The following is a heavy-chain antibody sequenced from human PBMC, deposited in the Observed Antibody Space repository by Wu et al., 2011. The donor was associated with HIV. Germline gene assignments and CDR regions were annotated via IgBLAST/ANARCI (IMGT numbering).Heavy chain of an antibody. CDR1: GYTFTNFG. D-gene: IGHD3-10*01. V-gene: IGHV1-18*01. J-gene: IGHJ6*02. Sequence: QVQLVQSGAEVEKPGASVKVSCKASGYTFTNFGISWVRQAPGQGLEWMAWINPYNGNTNYAQKLQGRVTMTTDTSTSTAYMELRSLRSDDTAVYYCARLSMVRGVIITLDYYYGMDVWGQGTTVTVSS. CDR3: ARLSMVRGVIITLDYYYGMDV. CDR2: INPYNGNT.